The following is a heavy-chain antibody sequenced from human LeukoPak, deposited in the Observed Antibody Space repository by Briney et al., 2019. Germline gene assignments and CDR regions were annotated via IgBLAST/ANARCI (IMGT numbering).Heavy chain of an antibody. V-gene: IGHV1-69*05. Sequence: ASVKVSCKASGGTFSSYAISWVRQAPGQGLEWMGGIILIFGTANYAQKFQGRVTITTDESTSTAYMELSSLRSEDTAVYYCARDNYAGANWFDPWGQGTLVTVSS. J-gene: IGHJ5*02. D-gene: IGHD1-7*01. CDR3: ARDNYAGANWFDP. CDR2: IILIFGTA. CDR1: GGTFSSYA.